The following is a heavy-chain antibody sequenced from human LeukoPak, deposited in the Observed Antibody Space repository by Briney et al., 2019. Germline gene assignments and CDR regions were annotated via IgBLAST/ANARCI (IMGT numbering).Heavy chain of an antibody. CDR2: IYYSGST. CDR3: ARHEYAVAGIFDY. V-gene: IGHV4-59*08. J-gene: IGHJ4*02. CDR1: GGFISSYY. Sequence: SETLSLTCTVSGGFISSYYWSWIRQPPGKGLEWIGYIYYSGSTNYNPSLKSRVTISVDTSKNQFSLKLSSVTAADTAVYYCARHEYAVAGIFDYWGQGTLVTVSS. D-gene: IGHD6-19*01.